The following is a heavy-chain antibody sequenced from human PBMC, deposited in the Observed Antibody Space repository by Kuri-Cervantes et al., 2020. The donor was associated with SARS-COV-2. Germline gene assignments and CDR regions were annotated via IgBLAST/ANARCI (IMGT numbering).Heavy chain of an antibody. V-gene: IGHV4-34*01. CDR2: INHSGST. J-gene: IGHJ3*02. CDR1: GGSFSGYY. D-gene: IGHD6-13*01. CDR3: ARDRRIAAAGPDAFDI. Sequence: ESLKISCAVYGGSFSGYYWSWIRQPPGKGLEWIGEINHSGSTNYNPSLKSRVTISVDTSKNQFSLKLSSVTAADTAVYYCARDRRIAAAGPDAFDIWGQGTMVTVSS.